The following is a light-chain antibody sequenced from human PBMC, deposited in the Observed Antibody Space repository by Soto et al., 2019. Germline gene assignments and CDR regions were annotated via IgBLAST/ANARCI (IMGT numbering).Light chain of an antibody. V-gene: IGKV1-39*01. J-gene: IGKJ1*01. CDR3: HQTYSTPQT. CDR1: QNIANY. CDR2: GAS. Sequence: DIQMTQSPSSLSASVEDRVTITCRASQNIANYLTWYQHKPGKAPRLLIYGASSLQSGVPSRFSGSGSGTDFTLTISSLQPEDFDTYYCHQTYSTPQTFGQGTKVEI.